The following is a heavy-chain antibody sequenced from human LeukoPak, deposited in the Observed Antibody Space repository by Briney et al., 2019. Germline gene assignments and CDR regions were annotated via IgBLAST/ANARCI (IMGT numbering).Heavy chain of an antibody. CDR2: IIPIFGTA. J-gene: IGHJ4*02. V-gene: IGHV1-69*05. Sequence: SVKVSCKASGGTFSSYAISWVRQAPGQGLEWMGRIIPIFGTANYAQKFQGRVTITTDESTITAYMELSSLRSEDTAVYYCARGDYGGNPWNFDYWGQGTLVTVSS. CDR3: ARGDYGGNPWNFDY. D-gene: IGHD4-23*01. CDR1: GGTFSSYA.